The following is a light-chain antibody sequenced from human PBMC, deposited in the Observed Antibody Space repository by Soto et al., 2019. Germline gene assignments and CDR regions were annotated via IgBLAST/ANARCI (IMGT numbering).Light chain of an antibody. CDR3: QQYNSYSWT. CDR1: QSITIW. CDR2: DAS. V-gene: IGKV1-5*01. J-gene: IGKJ1*01. Sequence: DIQMTQSPSTLPASVGDRVTITCRASQSITIWLAWYQQKPGKAPKLLIFDASSLESGVPSRFSGSGSGTEFTLTISSLQPDDFATYYCQQYNSYSWTFGQGTKVEIK.